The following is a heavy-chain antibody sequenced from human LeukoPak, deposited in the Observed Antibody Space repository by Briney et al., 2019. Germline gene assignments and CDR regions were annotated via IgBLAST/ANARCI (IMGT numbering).Heavy chain of an antibody. CDR1: GYTFTGYY. CDR2: INPNSGGT. J-gene: IGHJ4*02. CDR3: ARDPRYYDILTGYPDY. V-gene: IGHV1-2*02. Sequence: ASVNVSCKASGYTFTGYYMHWVRQAPGQGLEWMGWINPNSGGTNYAQKFQGRVTMTRDTSISTAYMELSRLRSDDTAVYYCARDPRYYDILTGYPDYWGQGTLVTVSS. D-gene: IGHD3-9*01.